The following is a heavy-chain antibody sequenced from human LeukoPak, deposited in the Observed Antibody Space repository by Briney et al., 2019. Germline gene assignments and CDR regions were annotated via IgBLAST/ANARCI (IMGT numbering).Heavy chain of an antibody. CDR3: ARLDSGDYFDY. J-gene: IGHJ4*02. D-gene: IGHD1-26*01. CDR1: GGSISSYY. CDR2: IYYSGST. Sequence: SETLSLTCTVSGGSISSYYWSWIRQPPGKGLEWIGYIYYSGSTNYNPSLKSRVTISVDTSKNQFSLKLSSVTAADTAVYYCARLDSGDYFDYWGQGTLVTVSS. V-gene: IGHV4-59*08.